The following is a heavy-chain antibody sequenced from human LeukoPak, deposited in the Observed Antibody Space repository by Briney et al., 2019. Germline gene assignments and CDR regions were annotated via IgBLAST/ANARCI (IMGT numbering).Heavy chain of an antibody. CDR2: INHSGST. Sequence: SETLSLTCTVSGGSISSSSYYWGWIRQPPGKGLEWIGEINHSGSTNYNPSLKSRVTISVDTSKDQFSLKLSSVTAADTAVYYCASAVVVVAATPGWFDPWGQGTLVTVSS. D-gene: IGHD2-15*01. CDR1: GGSISSSSYY. V-gene: IGHV4-39*07. J-gene: IGHJ5*02. CDR3: ASAVVVVAATPGWFDP.